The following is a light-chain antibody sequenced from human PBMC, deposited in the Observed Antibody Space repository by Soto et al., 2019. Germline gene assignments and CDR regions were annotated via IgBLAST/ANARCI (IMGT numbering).Light chain of an antibody. J-gene: IGKJ3*01. Sequence: DIQLTQSPSSLSASVGDDVTIACQASQDVSDHLNWYQQKAGQAPKLLIYDASNLEPGVPSRFSGSVSEAYFTSTIRGLHPEDFAPYYCQQYDDLPTFGHGTKDDIK. CDR2: DAS. CDR3: QQYDDLPT. V-gene: IGKV1-33*01. CDR1: QDVSDH.